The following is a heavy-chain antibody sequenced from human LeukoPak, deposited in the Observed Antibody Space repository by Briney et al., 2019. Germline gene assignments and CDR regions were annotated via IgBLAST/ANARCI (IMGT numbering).Heavy chain of an antibody. CDR3: AQLLDDNPIRWYFGL. D-gene: IGHD1-14*01. CDR2: ISESGDTP. Sequence: GGSLRLSCTASGFTFSSHALSWVRQAPGKGLEWVSSISESGDTPYYADSVKGLFTISRDNSKNTLYLQMSNLRAEDTAVYYCAQLLDDNPIRWYFGLWGRGTLVTVSS. CDR1: GFTFSSHA. V-gene: IGHV3-23*01. J-gene: IGHJ2*01.